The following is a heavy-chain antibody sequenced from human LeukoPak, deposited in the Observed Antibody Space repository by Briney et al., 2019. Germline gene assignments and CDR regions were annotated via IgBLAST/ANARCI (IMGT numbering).Heavy chain of an antibody. CDR3: ASLVAAAGY. D-gene: IGHD6-13*01. Sequence: SETLSLTCTVSGGSISGYNCDCVRQPAGKGLEWIGHVSSRTTSYNPSLKSRVTMSVDTANNHCSLRLSAVTVADTAVYYCASLVAAAGYWGQGTLVTVSS. J-gene: IGHJ4*02. CDR1: GGSISGYN. V-gene: IGHV4-4*07. CDR2: VSSRTT.